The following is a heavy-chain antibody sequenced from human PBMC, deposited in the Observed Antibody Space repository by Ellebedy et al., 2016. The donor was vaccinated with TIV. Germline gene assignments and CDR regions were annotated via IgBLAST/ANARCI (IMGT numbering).Heavy chain of an antibody. D-gene: IGHD2-21*01. V-gene: IGHV3-11*03. CDR2: ISGTTFDT. CDR3: ARFARIADS. Sequence: GESLKISXAASGFTFNDYYMSWIRQAPGRGPEFVSYISGTTFDTNYADTVKGRFTISRDNAKNSLYLQMNSLRVEDTAIYYCARFARIADSWGQGTLVTVSS. CDR1: GFTFNDYY. J-gene: IGHJ5*01.